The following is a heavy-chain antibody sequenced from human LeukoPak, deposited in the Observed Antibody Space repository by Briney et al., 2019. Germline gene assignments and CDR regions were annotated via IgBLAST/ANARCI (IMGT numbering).Heavy chain of an antibody. CDR3: ARVGFRRLF. Sequence: SETLSLTCAVSGGSISSDAYYWGWIRQPPGKGLEWIGTIDYSGNTYYNPSVQSRVTISVDTSKIQFSLRLHSVTAADTAVYYCARVGFRRLFWGQGTLVTVSS. J-gene: IGHJ4*02. D-gene: IGHD2-15*01. CDR1: GGSISSDAYY. CDR2: IDYSGNT. V-gene: IGHV4-39*01.